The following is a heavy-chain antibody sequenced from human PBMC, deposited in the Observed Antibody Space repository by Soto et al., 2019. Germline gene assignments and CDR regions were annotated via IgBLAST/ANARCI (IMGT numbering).Heavy chain of an antibody. V-gene: IGHV3-66*01. Sequence: GGSLRLSCAASGFTVSSNYMSWVRQAPGKGLEWVSVIYSGGSTYYADSVKGRFTISRDNSKNTLYLQMNSLRAEDTAVYFCASGDGTLGYCSITTCRYYFDFWGQGTLVTVSS. CDR3: ASGDGTLGYCSITTCRYYFDF. CDR2: IYSGGST. D-gene: IGHD2-2*01. CDR1: GFTVSSNY. J-gene: IGHJ4*02.